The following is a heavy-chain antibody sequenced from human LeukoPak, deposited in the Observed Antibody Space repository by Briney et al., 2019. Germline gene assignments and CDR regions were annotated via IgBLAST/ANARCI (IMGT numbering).Heavy chain of an antibody. CDR3: AQSSPVLLWW. CDR2: ISHTGSTM. Sequence: GGSLRLSCAASGFSFSSYSMNWVRQAPGKGLEWVSYISHTGSTMSYADSVKGRFTISRDNARNSLYLQMNSLRAEDTAVYYCAQSSPVLLWWWGQGTLVTVSS. V-gene: IGHV3-48*04. D-gene: IGHD3-10*01. CDR1: GFSFSSYS. J-gene: IGHJ4*02.